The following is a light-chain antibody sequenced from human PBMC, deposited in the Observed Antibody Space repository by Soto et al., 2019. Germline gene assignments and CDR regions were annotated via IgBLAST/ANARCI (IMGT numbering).Light chain of an antibody. Sequence: ELVLTQSPGTLSLSLGETATLSCRASRSVSSNYLAWYQQKPGQAPRLLIYGASSRASGIPDRFSGSGSGTDFTLTISRLEPEDFAVYYCQQYGSSGTFGQGTKVDI. CDR3: QQYGSSGT. J-gene: IGKJ1*01. CDR2: GAS. CDR1: RSVSSNY. V-gene: IGKV3-20*01.